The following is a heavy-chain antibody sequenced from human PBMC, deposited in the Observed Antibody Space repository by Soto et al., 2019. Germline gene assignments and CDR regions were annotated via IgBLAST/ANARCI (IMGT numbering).Heavy chain of an antibody. CDR2: IYYSGST. CDR3: AKDRGGYIVATIGHAFDI. J-gene: IGHJ3*02. Sequence: QVQLQESGPGLVKPSETLSLTCTVSGGSISSYYWSWIRQPPGKGLEWIGYIYYSGSTNYNPSLTTRVTISVAXXKXQXXLTLSSVTAADTAVYYCAKDRGGYIVATIGHAFDIWGQGTMVTVSS. D-gene: IGHD5-12*01. V-gene: IGHV4-59*01. CDR1: GGSISSYY.